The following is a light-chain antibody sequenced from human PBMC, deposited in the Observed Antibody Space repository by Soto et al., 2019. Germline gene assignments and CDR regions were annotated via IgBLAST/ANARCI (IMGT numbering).Light chain of an antibody. Sequence: QSALTQPPSASGSPGQSVTISCTGTSSDVGGYNYVSWYQQHPGKAPKFLIYEVSKRPSGVPDRFSGSKSGNTASLTVSGRQAEDEADYYCSSYAGSNPVVFGGGTKLTVL. CDR2: EVS. J-gene: IGLJ2*01. CDR3: SSYAGSNPVV. V-gene: IGLV2-8*01. CDR1: SSDVGGYNY.